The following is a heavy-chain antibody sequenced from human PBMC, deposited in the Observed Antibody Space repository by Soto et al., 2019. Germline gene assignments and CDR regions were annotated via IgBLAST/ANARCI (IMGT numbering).Heavy chain of an antibody. J-gene: IGHJ3*02. CDR1: GFTVSSNY. CDR3: ARVDTIFGVVITDAFDI. CDR2: IYSGGST. Sequence: GGSLRLSCAASGFTVSSNYMSWVRQAPGKGLEWVSVIYSGGSTYYADSVKGRFTISRDNSKNTLYLQMNSLRAEDTAVYYCARVDTIFGVVITDAFDIWGQGTMVTVSS. D-gene: IGHD3-3*01. V-gene: IGHV3-66*01.